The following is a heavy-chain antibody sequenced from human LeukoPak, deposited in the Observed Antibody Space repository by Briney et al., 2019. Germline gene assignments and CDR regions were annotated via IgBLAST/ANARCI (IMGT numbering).Heavy chain of an antibody. CDR1: GYTFTSYY. V-gene: IGHV1-46*01. CDR3: ASGYYDSSGYPEYFDY. D-gene: IGHD3-22*01. J-gene: IGHJ4*02. Sequence: GASVKVSCKASGYTFTSYYMHWVRQAPGQGLEWMGIINPSGGSTSYAQKFQGRVTMTRDMSTSTVYMELSSLRSEDTAVYYCASGYYDSSGYPEYFDYWGQGTLVTVSS. CDR2: INPSGGST.